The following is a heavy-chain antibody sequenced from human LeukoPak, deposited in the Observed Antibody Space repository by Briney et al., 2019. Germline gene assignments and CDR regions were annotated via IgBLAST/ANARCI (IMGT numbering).Heavy chain of an antibody. D-gene: IGHD2-15*01. Sequence: ASVKVSCTASGGTFSSYAISWVRQAPGQGLEWMGGIIPIFGTADYAQKFQGRVTITADESTSTAYMELSSLRSEDTAVYYCARGNTPIGYCSGGSCWGYYFDYWGQGTLVTVSS. J-gene: IGHJ4*02. V-gene: IGHV1-69*13. CDR3: ARGNTPIGYCSGGSCWGYYFDY. CDR2: IIPIFGTA. CDR1: GGTFSSYA.